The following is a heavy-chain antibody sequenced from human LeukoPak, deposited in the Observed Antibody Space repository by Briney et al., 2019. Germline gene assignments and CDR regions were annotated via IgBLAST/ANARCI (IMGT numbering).Heavy chain of an antibody. J-gene: IGHJ4*02. Sequence: GRSLRLSCAASGFTFDDYAMYWVRQAPGKGLEWVSGISWDSIRIGYADSVKGRFTISRDNAKNSLFLQMNSLRAEDTAFYYCAKGPYSSGWYLDSWGQGTLVTVSS. CDR1: GFTFDDYA. V-gene: IGHV3-9*01. CDR3: AKGPYSSGWYLDS. CDR2: ISWDSIRI. D-gene: IGHD6-19*01.